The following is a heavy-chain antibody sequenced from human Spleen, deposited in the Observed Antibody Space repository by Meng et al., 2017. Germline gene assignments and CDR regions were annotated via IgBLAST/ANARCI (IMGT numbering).Heavy chain of an antibody. D-gene: IGHD4-17*01. J-gene: IGHJ4*02. CDR3: ARFTVTSYFDY. CDR2: IYHGGST. Sequence: SETLSLTCTVSGGSISSYYWSWIRQPPGKGLEWIGYIYHGGSTNYNPSLKSRVAISVDTSKKQFSLKLSSVTAADTAVYYCARFTVTSYFDYWGQGILVTVSS. CDR1: GGSISSYY. V-gene: IGHV4-59*01.